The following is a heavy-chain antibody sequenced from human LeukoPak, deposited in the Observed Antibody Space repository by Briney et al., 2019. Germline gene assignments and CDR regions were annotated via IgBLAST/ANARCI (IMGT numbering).Heavy chain of an antibody. V-gene: IGHV3-21*01. CDR2: ISSSSSYI. J-gene: IGHJ4*02. D-gene: IGHD2-15*01. CDR1: GFTFSSYS. Sequence: GGSLRLSCAASGFTFSSYSMNWVRQAPGKGLEWVSSISSSSSYIYYADSVKGRFTISRDNAKNSLYLQMNSLRAEDTAVYYCARGGVVVAAATKLGYWGQGTLVTVSS. CDR3: ARGGVVVAAATKLGY.